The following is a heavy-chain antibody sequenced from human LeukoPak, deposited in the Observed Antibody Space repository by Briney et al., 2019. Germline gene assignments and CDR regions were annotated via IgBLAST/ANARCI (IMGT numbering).Heavy chain of an antibody. J-gene: IGHJ4*02. V-gene: IGHV3-21*01. CDR3: ARPRIWGFDY. CDR1: GFTFSSYA. CDR2: ISSSSSYI. Sequence: PGGSLRLFCAASGFTFSSYAMNWVRQAPGKGLEWVSSISSSSSYIYYADSVKGRFTISRDNAKNSLYLQMNSLRAEDTAVYYCARPRIWGFDYWGQGTLVTVSS. D-gene: IGHD3-16*01.